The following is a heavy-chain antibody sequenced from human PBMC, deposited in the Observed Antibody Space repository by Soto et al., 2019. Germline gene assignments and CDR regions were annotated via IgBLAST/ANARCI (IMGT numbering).Heavy chain of an antibody. D-gene: IGHD2-15*01. CDR1: GGSFSGYY. Sequence: QVQLQQWGAGLLKPSETLSLTCAVYGGSFSGYYWSWIRQPPGMGLEWIGEINQRGRTNYNPSLKSRVTISVDRSKHQVSLKLTSVTAADTAVYYCARGSGYCSGGICSKPGVWFDPWGQGTLVTVSS. J-gene: IGHJ5*02. V-gene: IGHV4-34*02. CDR3: ARGSGYCSGGICSKPGVWFDP. CDR2: INQRGRT.